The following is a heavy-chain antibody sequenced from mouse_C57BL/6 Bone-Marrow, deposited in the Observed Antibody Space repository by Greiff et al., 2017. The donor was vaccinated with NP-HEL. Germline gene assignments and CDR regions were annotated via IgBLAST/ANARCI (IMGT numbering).Heavy chain of an antibody. V-gene: IGHV1-82*01. D-gene: IGHD1-1*01. CDR3: ARAYYYGSGYGAMYY. Sequence: QVQLQQSGPELVKPGASVKISCKASGYAFSSSWMNWVKQRPGKGLEWIGRIYPGDGDTNYNGKFKGKATLTADKSSSTAYMQLSSLTSEDSAVYFCARAYYYGSGYGAMYYWGQGTSVTVSS. CDR2: IYPGDGDT. CDR1: GYAFSSSW. J-gene: IGHJ4*01.